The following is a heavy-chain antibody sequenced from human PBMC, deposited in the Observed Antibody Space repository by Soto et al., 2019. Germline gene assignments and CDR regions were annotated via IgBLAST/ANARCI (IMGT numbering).Heavy chain of an antibody. D-gene: IGHD3-22*01. J-gene: IGHJ6*02. CDR1: GGSISSGGYY. CDR3: AAAFNYYDSSGYYYPSLTDYYYGMDV. CDR2: IYYSGST. Sequence: NPSETLSLTCTVSGGSISSGGYYWSWIRQHPGKGLEWIGYIYYSGSTYYNPSLKSRVTISVDTSKNQFSLKLSSVTAADTAVYYCAAAFNYYDSSGYYYPSLTDYYYGMDVWGQGTTVTVSS. V-gene: IGHV4-31*03.